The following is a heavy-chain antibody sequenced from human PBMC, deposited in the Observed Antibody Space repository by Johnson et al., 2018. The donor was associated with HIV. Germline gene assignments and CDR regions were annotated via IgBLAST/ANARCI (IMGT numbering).Heavy chain of an antibody. CDR3: ARRGGSGWSAFDI. Sequence: EVQLVESGGGLIQPGGSLRLSCAASGFTVSSNYMSWVRQAPGKGLEWVSVIYSGGSTYYADSVKGRFTISRDNAKNSLYLQMNSLRAEDTALYYCARRGGSGWSAFDIWGQGTMVTVSS. D-gene: IGHD6-19*01. CDR1: GFTVSSNY. CDR2: IYSGGST. J-gene: IGHJ3*02. V-gene: IGHV3-53*01.